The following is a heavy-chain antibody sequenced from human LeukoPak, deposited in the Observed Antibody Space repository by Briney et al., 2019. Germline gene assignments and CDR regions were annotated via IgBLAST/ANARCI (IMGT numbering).Heavy chain of an antibody. CDR1: GFIFSNYA. J-gene: IGHJ5*02. D-gene: IGHD3-10*01. CDR2: VSDGGGST. V-gene: IGHV3-23*01. Sequence: SGGSLRLSCAVSGFIFSNYAMSWVRQAPGKGLEWVSSVSDGGGSTYYADSVKGRFTVSRDNSKNTLYLQMNSLRAEDTAVYYCASRMVRGVMGFDPWGQGTLVTVSS. CDR3: ASRMVRGVMGFDP.